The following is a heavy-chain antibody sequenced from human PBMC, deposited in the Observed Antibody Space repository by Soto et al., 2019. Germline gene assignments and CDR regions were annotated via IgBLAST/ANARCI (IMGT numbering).Heavy chain of an antibody. CDR3: VAPKWELPADDAFDI. CDR2: ISGSGGST. J-gene: IGHJ3*02. Sequence: PGGSLRLSCAASGFTFSSYALSLVRQAPGKGLEWVSSISGSGGSTYYADSVKGRFTISRDNSKNTLYRQMNSPRAGDTAVYYCVAPKWELPADDAFDIWGQGTRVTVSS. CDR1: GFTFSSYA. V-gene: IGHV3-23*01. D-gene: IGHD1-26*01.